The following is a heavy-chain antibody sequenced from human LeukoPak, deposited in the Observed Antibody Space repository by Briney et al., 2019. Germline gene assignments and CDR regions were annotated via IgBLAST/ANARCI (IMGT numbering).Heavy chain of an antibody. CDR1: GYTFSNYY. V-gene: IGHV1-46*01. D-gene: IGHD3-22*01. J-gene: IGHJ4*02. CDR3: ARVHHYFDIAFDY. CDR2: INPSGGST. Sequence: ASVKVSCKASGYTFSNYYIHWVRQAPGQGLEWMGIINPSGGSTTYAQKFQGRDPMTRDMSTSTVYMELISLRSEDTAVYYCARVHHYFDIAFDYWGQGTLVTVSS.